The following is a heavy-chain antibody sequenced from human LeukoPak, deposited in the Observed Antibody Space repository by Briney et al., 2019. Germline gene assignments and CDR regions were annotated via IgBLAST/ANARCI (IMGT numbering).Heavy chain of an antibody. CDR1: GFTFSSHW. D-gene: IGHD6-6*01. V-gene: IGHV3-74*01. CDR2: INSDGSSI. CDR3: GRVGGRSKAAKGDAFDI. Sequence: GGSLRLSCAASGFTFSSHWMHWVRQAPGKGLVWVSRINSDGSSISYADSVKGRFTISRDNAQNSMYLQMNSLRAEDTAVYYCGRVGGRSKAAKGDAFDIWGQGTMVVVSS. J-gene: IGHJ3*02.